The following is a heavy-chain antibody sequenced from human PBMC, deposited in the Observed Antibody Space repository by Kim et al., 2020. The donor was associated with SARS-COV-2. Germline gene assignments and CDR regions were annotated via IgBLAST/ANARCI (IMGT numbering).Heavy chain of an antibody. CDR3: AKDLDYDNSTEYFHH. V-gene: IGHV3-9*01. Sequence: DSVKVRFTISRDNAKNSLYLQMNSLRAEDTALYYCAKDLDYDNSTEYFHHWGQGTLVTVSS. D-gene: IGHD3-22*01. J-gene: IGHJ1*01.